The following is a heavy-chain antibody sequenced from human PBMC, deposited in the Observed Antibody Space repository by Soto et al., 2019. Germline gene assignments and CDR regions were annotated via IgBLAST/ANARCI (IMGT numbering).Heavy chain of an antibody. Sequence: SETLSLTCTVTGGSVSSDYWSWIRQPPGKGLEWIGYAHNSGNTDYNPSLKSRATISLDVSRNGFSLSLRSVTAADTAVYYCAEGGWYEGHWGQGTLVTVSS. CDR3: AEGGWYEGH. V-gene: IGHV4-59*08. CDR2: AHNSGNT. J-gene: IGHJ4*02. CDR1: GGSVSSDY. D-gene: IGHD6-19*01.